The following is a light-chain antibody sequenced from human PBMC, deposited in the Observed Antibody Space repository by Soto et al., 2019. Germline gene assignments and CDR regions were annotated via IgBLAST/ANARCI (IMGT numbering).Light chain of an antibody. V-gene: IGLV2-11*01. Sequence: QSVLTQPPSVSGSPGQSVTISCTGTSSDVGGYNYVSWYQQHPGKAPKLMIYDVSKRPSGVPDRFSGSKSGNTASLTISGLQAEDEADYYCCSYAGSPVFGTGTKVTVL. CDR2: DVS. CDR1: SSDVGGYNY. J-gene: IGLJ1*01. CDR3: CSYAGSPV.